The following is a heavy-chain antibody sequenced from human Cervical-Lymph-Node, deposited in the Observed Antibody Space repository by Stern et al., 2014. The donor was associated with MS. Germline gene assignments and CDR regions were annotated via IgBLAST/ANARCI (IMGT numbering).Heavy chain of an antibody. CDR3: ARDPRNGYNYFDY. CDR1: GFTFSSYG. CDR2: ISHDGSNE. V-gene: IGHV3-30*03. J-gene: IGHJ4*02. D-gene: IGHD5-24*01. Sequence: VQLVESGGGVVQPGRSLRLPCAASGFTFSSYGMHWVRQAPGKGLEWVALISHDGSNEHYTDSVKGRFTISRDNSKNTLYLQMNSLRVEDTAVYYCARDPRNGYNYFDYWGQGTLVTVSS.